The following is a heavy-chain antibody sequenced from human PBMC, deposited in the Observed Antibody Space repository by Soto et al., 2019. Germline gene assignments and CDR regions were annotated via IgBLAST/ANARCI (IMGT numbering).Heavy chain of an antibody. Sequence: QVQLQESGPGLVKPSQTLSLTCTVSGGSISSGGYYWTWIRQHPGKGLEWIGYNYYSGITYYNPSRKRRVTMSLDTSKNQVSLKLSSVTAADTAVYYCARGSSIAGLYYGMDVWGQGTTVTVSS. V-gene: IGHV4-31*03. CDR1: GGSISSGGYY. CDR2: NYYSGIT. D-gene: IGHD6-6*01. CDR3: ARGSSIAGLYYGMDV. J-gene: IGHJ6*02.